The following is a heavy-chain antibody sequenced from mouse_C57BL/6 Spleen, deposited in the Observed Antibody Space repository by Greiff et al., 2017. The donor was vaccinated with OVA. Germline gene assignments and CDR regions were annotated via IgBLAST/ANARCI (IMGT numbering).Heavy chain of an antibody. J-gene: IGHJ1*03. V-gene: IGHV1-22*01. CDR3: ARMELTGYFDV. CDR2: INPNNGGT. D-gene: IGHD4-1*01. CDR1: GYTFTDYN. Sequence: VHVKQSGPELVKPGASVKMSCKASGYTFTDYNMHWVKQSHGKSLEWIGYINPNNGGTSYNQKFKGKATLTVNKSSSTAYMELRSLTSEDSAVYYCARMELTGYFDVWGTGTTVTVSS.